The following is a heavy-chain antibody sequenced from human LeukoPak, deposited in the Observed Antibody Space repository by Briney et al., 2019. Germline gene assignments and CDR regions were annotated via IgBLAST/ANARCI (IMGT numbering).Heavy chain of an antibody. CDR1: GFTFSSYS. Sequence: GGSLRLSCAASGFTFSSYSMNWVRQAPGKGLEWVSSISSSSSYIYYADSVKGRFTISRDNAKNSLYLQMNSLRAEDTAVYYCARDLGLQSYYYYYMDVWGKGTTVTVSS. CDR2: ISSSSSYI. V-gene: IGHV3-21*04. CDR3: ARDLGLQSYYYYYMDV. D-gene: IGHD4-11*01. J-gene: IGHJ6*03.